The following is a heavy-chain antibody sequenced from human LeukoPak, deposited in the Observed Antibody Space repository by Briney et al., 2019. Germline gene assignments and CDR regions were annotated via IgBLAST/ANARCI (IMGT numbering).Heavy chain of an antibody. J-gene: IGHJ4*02. Sequence: PGGSLRLSCAASGFTFSSYGMHWVRQAPGKGLEWVAFIRYDGSNKYYADSVKGRFTISRDNSKNTLYLQMNSLRAEDTAVYYCAKVGAPPDYFDYWGQGTPVTVSS. CDR1: GFTFSSYG. CDR3: AKVGAPPDYFDY. D-gene: IGHD1-26*01. CDR2: IRYDGSNK. V-gene: IGHV3-30*02.